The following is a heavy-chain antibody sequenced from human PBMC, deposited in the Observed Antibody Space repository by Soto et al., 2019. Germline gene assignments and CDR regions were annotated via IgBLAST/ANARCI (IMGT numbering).Heavy chain of an antibody. CDR1: GVTRSTAE. CDR3: ARQASR. V-gene: IGHV3-48*03. D-gene: IGHD1-26*01. Sequence: GGSLRLSCAAPGVTRSTAEMNWVRQPPGKGREWGSYSLPSGQPILSAEAVQGRFTISRNNADKSLYLQMSGLRAENSAVYFYARQASRWGQGTMVNISS. J-gene: IGHJ3*01. CDR2: SLPSGQPI.